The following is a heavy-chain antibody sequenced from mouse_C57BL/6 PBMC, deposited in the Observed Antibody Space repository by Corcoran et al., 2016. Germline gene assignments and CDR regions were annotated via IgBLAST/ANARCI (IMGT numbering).Heavy chain of an antibody. CDR3: AKPETAQASGDY. J-gene: IGHJ2*01. CDR1: VSTFTTYG. V-gene: IGHV9-3*01. Sequence: QIQLVQSGPGLKQPGEPVKISCKASVSTFTTYGLSRVEPAPGKGLKWMGWINTYSGVPTYADDFKGRFAFSLETSASTAYLQINNLKNEDTATYFCAKPETAQASGDYWGQGTTLTVSS. D-gene: IGHD3-2*02. CDR2: INTYSGVP.